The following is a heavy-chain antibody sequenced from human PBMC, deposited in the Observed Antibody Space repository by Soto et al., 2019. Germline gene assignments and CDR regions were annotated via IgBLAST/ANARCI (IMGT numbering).Heavy chain of an antibody. CDR3: ARLLHGYSPVFDY. CDR2: IIPIFGTA. V-gene: IGHV1-69*12. J-gene: IGHJ4*02. Sequence: QVQLVQSGAEVKKPGSSVKVSCKASGGTFSSYAISWVRQAPGQGLEWMGGIIPIFGTANYAQKFQGRVTFTADASTSTADMEVSSLRSEGTAVYYCARLLHGYSPVFDYWGPGTLVTVSS. D-gene: IGHD5-18*01. CDR1: GGTFSSYA.